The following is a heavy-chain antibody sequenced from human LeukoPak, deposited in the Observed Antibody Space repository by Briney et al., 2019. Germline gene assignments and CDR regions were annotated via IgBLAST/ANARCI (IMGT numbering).Heavy chain of an antibody. CDR2: IHTSGST. J-gene: IGHJ4*02. D-gene: IGHD6-19*01. CDR3: ARGKVVAGTPGQNSWDY. V-gene: IGHV4-4*07. CDR1: GGSISSYY. Sequence: PSETLSLTCTVSGGSISSYYWNWLRQPAGKRLEWIGRIHTSGSTNYNPSLKSRITMSVDTSKNQFSLKLSSVTAADTAVYYCARGKVVAGTPGQNSWDYWGQGTLVTVSS.